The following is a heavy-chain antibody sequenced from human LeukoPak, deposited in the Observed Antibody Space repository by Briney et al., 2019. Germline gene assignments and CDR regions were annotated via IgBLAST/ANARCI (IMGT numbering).Heavy chain of an antibody. D-gene: IGHD5-24*01. CDR1: GVSFSGYY. CDR3: ALQLLLVNWFDP. Sequence: SETLSLTCGVYGVSFSGYYWSWIRQPPGKGLEWIGEINHSGSTNYNSSLKSRVTISVDTSKNQFSLKLSSVTAADTAVYYCALQLLLVNWFDPWGQGTLVTVSS. V-gene: IGHV4-34*01. CDR2: INHSGST. J-gene: IGHJ5*02.